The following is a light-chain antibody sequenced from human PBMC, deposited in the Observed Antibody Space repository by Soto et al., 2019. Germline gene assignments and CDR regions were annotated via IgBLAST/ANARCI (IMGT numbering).Light chain of an antibody. CDR1: KLGDKY. Sequence: SYELIQPPSVSVSPGQTASITCSGDKLGDKYACWYQQKPGQSPVLVIYQDSKRPSGLPGRFSGSNSGNTATLTISGTQAMDEADYYCQAWDSSTAVVFGGGTKVTVL. CDR3: QAWDSSTAVV. V-gene: IGLV3-1*01. CDR2: QDS. J-gene: IGLJ2*01.